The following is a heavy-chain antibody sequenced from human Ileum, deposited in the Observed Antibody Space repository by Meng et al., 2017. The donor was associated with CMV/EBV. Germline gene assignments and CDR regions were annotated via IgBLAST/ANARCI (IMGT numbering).Heavy chain of an antibody. J-gene: IGHJ4*02. CDR1: GFSLSPTGVG. CDR2: IYWDDDK. CDR3: AHKRSETTTNFFDY. V-gene: IGHV2-5*02. D-gene: IGHD4-17*01. Sequence: SGFSLSPTGVGVGWIRQPPGKALEWLALIYWDDDKRFSPSLMNRLTLTKDTSKNEVVLTMTNVDPADTATYYCAHKRSETTTNFFDYWGRGTLVTVSS.